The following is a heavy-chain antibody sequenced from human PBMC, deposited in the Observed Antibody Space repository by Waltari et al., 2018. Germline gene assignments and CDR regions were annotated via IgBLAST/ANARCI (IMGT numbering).Heavy chain of an antibody. J-gene: IGHJ4*02. CDR3: ARYSYGPRAYYFDY. Sequence: QVQLQESGPGLVKPSQTLSLTCTVSGGSISSGSYYWSWIRQPAGKGLEWIGRIYTSGSTTYNPSLKSRVTISVDTSKNQFSLKLSSVTAADTAVYYCARYSYGPRAYYFDYWGQGTLVTVSS. D-gene: IGHD5-18*01. CDR2: IYTSGST. V-gene: IGHV4-61*02. CDR1: GGSISSGSYY.